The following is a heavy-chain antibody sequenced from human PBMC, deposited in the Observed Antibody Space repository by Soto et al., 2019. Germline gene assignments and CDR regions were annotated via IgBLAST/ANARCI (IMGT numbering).Heavy chain of an antibody. V-gene: IGHV4-59*01. J-gene: IGHJ4*02. D-gene: IGHD6-19*01. Sequence: SQTLSLTFSVSGGSISCSYWSWIRQSPGKGLEWLVYVYYTGSTNYSPSLRSRVSISVDTSKNEFSLRLSSVTAADTAVYFCARSVAVPGAHIDYWGQGTQVPVSS. CDR1: GGSISCSY. CDR2: VYYTGST. CDR3: ARSVAVPGAHIDY.